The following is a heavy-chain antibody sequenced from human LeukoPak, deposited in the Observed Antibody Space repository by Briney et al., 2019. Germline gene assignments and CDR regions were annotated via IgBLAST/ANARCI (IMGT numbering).Heavy chain of an antibody. Sequence: GGSLRLSCTVSGFPVSINSMSWVRQAPGKGLEWVSFIYSGGNTHYSDSVKGRFTISRDNSKNTLYLQMNSLRAEDTAVYYCARRAGEYSHPYDYWGQGTLVTVSS. J-gene: IGHJ4*02. CDR3: ARRAGEYSHPYDY. D-gene: IGHD4-17*01. CDR1: GFPVSINS. V-gene: IGHV3-53*01. CDR2: IYSGGNT.